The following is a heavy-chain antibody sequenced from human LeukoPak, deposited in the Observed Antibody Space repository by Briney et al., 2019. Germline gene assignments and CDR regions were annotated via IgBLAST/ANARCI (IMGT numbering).Heavy chain of an antibody. CDR3: ARGFLSAPYYDSSGYPFDY. CDR1: GGSISSYY. D-gene: IGHD3-22*01. Sequence: SETLSLTCTVSGGSISSYYWSWIRQPAGKGLEWIGRIYTSGSTNYNPSLKSRVTMSVDTSKNQFSLKLSSVTAADTAVYYCARGFLSAPYYDSSGYPFDYWSQGTLVTVSS. V-gene: IGHV4-4*07. J-gene: IGHJ4*02. CDR2: IYTSGST.